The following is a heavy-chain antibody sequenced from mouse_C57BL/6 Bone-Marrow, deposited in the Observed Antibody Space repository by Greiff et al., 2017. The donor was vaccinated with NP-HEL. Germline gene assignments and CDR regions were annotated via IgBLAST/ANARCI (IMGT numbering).Heavy chain of an antibody. CDR2: ISSGGSYT. Sequence: DVQLQESGGDLVKPGGSLKLSCAASGFTFSSYGMSWVRQTPDKRLEWVATISSGGSYTYYPDSVKGRFTISRDNAKNTLYLQMSRLKSEDTAMYYCARHYYSNYFDYWGQGTTLTVSS. CDR3: ARHYYSNYFDY. V-gene: IGHV5-6*01. D-gene: IGHD2-5*01. J-gene: IGHJ2*01. CDR1: GFTFSSYG.